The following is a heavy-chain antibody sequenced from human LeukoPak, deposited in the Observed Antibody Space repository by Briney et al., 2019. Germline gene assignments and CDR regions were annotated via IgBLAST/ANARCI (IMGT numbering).Heavy chain of an antibody. J-gene: IGHJ5*02. D-gene: IGHD3-3*01. Sequence: GGSLRLSCAASGSNFSMYAMTWVRQAPGKGLEWVSEVSGSGSNTYYADSVKARFTISRDNSKKMLYLDMNSLRTEDTAMYYCARGQVFWSGYYLSWGQGTQVTVSS. CDR1: GSNFSMYA. V-gene: IGHV3-23*01. CDR3: ARGQVFWSGYYLS. CDR2: VSGSGSNT.